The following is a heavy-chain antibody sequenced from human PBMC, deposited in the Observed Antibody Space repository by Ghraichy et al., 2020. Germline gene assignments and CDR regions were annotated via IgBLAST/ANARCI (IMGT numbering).Heavy chain of an antibody. D-gene: IGHD3-10*01. CDR2: INEDGSDT. CDR1: GFKFNTFW. Sequence: LSLTCATSGFKFNTFWMSWVRQSPGKGLEWVASINEDGSDTRYLDAVKDRFIIFRDNTKTSLFLQMNSLRVEDTGVYFCARGKCFDPWGQGTLVTVSS. CDR3: ARGKCFDP. V-gene: IGHV3-7*03. J-gene: IGHJ5*02.